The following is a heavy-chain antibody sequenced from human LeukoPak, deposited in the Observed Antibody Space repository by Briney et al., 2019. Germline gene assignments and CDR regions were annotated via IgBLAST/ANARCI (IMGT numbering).Heavy chain of an antibody. CDR1: GFTFSDYY. D-gene: IGHD2-15*01. CDR3: ARDYCSGASCLRIQTLDS. J-gene: IGHJ4*02. Sequence: GGSLRLSCAASGFTFSDYYMSWIRQAPGKGLEWVSYVTGSGDIASYADSVRGRFTISRDNAKNQLYLQMNSLGVEDTALYYCARDYCSGASCLRIQTLDSWDQGTLVTVSS. V-gene: IGHV3-11*04. CDR2: VTGSGDIA.